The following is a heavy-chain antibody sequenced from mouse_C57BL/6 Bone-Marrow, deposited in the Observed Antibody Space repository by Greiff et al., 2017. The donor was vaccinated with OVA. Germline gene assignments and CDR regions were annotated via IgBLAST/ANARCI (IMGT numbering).Heavy chain of an antibody. J-gene: IGHJ1*03. CDR1: GYTFTSYW. Sequence: QVQLKQPGAELVKPGASVKVSCKASGYTFTSYWMHWVKQRPGQGLEWIGRIHPSDSDTNYNQKFKGKATLTVDKSSSTAYMQLSSLTSEDSAVYYCAILAITTVVVPWGFDVWGTGTTVTVSS. CDR3: AILAITTVVVPWGFDV. CDR2: IHPSDSDT. V-gene: IGHV1-74*01. D-gene: IGHD1-1*01.